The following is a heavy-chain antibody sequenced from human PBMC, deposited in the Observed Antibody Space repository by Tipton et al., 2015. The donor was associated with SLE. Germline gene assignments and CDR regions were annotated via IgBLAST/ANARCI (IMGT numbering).Heavy chain of an antibody. CDR1: GGSITTYY. V-gene: IGHV4-4*07. D-gene: IGHD3-22*01. CDR3: ARLRNGFYSDYDY. J-gene: IGHJ4*02. Sequence: TLSLTCSVSGGSITTYYWHWIRQPAGKGLEWIGLISTTGSTTFNPSLRSRVTMSRDTSKNQLSLKMTSMTAADTVVYSCARLRNGFYSDYDYWGQGTLVTVSS. CDR2: ISTTGST.